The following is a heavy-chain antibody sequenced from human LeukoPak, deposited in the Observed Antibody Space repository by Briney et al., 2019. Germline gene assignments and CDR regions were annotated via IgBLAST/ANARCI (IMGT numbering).Heavy chain of an antibody. CDR2: INPNSGGT. D-gene: IGHD3-22*01. V-gene: IGHV1-2*02. CDR3: ARSPLYYYDSSGYLILLDP. CDR1: GYTFTGYY. J-gene: IGHJ5*02. Sequence: ASVKVSCEASGYTFTGYYMHWVRQAPGQGLEWMGWINPNSGGTNYAQKFQGRVTMTRDTSISTAYMELSRLRSDDTAVYYCARSPLYYYDSSGYLILLDPWGQGTLVTVSS.